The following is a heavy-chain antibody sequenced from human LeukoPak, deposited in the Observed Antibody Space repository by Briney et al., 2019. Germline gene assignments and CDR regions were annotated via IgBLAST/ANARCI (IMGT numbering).Heavy chain of an antibody. Sequence: GASVKVSCKASGYTFTSYGISWVRQAPGQGLEWMGWISAYNGNTNYAQKLQGRVTMTTDTSTSTAYMELRSLRSDDTAVYYCARDRTPCSGGSCYSFPWSAWGQGTLVTVSS. J-gene: IGHJ5*02. D-gene: IGHD2-15*01. CDR2: ISAYNGNT. CDR1: GYTFTSYG. CDR3: ARDRTPCSGGSCYSFPWSA. V-gene: IGHV1-18*01.